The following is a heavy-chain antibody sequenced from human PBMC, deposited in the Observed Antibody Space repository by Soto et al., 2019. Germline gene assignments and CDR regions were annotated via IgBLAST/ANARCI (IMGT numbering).Heavy chain of an antibody. CDR1: GFTFDDYT. CDR2: ISWDGGST. J-gene: IGHJ6*02. CDR3: AKDIGPIFGVATQPTHYYYYGMDV. V-gene: IGHV3-43*01. D-gene: IGHD3-3*01. Sequence: EVQLVESGGVVVQPGGSLRLSCAASGFTFDDYTMHWVRQAPGKGLEWVSLISWDGGSTYYADSVKGRFTISRDNSKNSLYLQMNSLRTEDTALYYCAKDIGPIFGVATQPTHYYYYGMDVWGQGTTVTVSS.